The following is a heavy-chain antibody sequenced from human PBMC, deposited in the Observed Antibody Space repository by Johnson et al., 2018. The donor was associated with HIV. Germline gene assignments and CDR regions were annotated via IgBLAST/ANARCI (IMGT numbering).Heavy chain of an antibody. CDR3: ARDSGIGVASGAFDI. Sequence: VQLVESGGVAVQPGGSLRLSCTASGFTFDDYALHWGRQAPGKGLEWVSLISWDGGSTYYADSVKGRFTISRDNRKNSLYLQMHSLRTEVTALYYCARDSGIGVASGAFDIWGQGTMVTVSS. J-gene: IGHJ3*02. V-gene: IGHV3-43D*03. CDR1: GFTFDDYA. CDR2: ISWDGGST. D-gene: IGHD6-19*01.